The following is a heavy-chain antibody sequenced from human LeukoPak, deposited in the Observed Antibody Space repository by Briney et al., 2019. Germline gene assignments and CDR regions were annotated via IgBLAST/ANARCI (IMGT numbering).Heavy chain of an antibody. CDR2: IYPRDSCT. Sequence: GESLKISCKGSGYSFTNYWIGWVRQMPGKGLEWMGFIYPRDSCTTYSPSFQGQVTISADRSISTAYIQWSSLKASDTAMYYCAKGGDGRDFLLYWGQGSLVTVSS. D-gene: IGHD5-24*01. J-gene: IGHJ4*02. CDR3: AKGGDGRDFLLY. CDR1: GYSFTNYW. V-gene: IGHV5-51*01.